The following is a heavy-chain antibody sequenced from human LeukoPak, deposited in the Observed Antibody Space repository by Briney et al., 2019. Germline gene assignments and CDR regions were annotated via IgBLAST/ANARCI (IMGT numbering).Heavy chain of an antibody. CDR1: GGSFSDYY. CDR3: ARRGQAGYLY. Sequence: SEALSLTCAVYGGSFSDYYWSWLRQPPGKGLEWIGEISHSGSTNYNPSLKSRVTVSVDTSKNQFSLNLNSVTAADTAVYYCARRGQAGYLYWGQGTLVTVSS. J-gene: IGHJ4*02. V-gene: IGHV4-34*01. D-gene: IGHD3-16*02. CDR2: ISHSGST.